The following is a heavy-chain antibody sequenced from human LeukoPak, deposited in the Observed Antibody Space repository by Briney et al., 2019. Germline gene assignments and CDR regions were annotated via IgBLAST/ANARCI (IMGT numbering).Heavy chain of an antibody. CDR3: AKERTSEGYFDY. J-gene: IGHJ4*02. CDR2: ISSSGGRA. Sequence: PGGSLRLSCAASRFTFSTYAMSWVRQAPGKGLEWVSAISSSGGRAYYADSVKGRFTISRGNSKNTLYLQMNSLRAEDTAVYYCAKERTSEGYFDYWGQGTLVTVSS. V-gene: IGHV3-23*01. CDR1: RFTFSTYA.